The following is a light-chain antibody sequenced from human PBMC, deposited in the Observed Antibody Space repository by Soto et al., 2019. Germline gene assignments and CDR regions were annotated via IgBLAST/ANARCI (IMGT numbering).Light chain of an antibody. V-gene: IGLV2-14*01. CDR2: EVY. CDR3: ISYIPSTTTHWV. Sequence: QSALTQPASVSGSPGQSITISCTGTNSDVGGYDRVSWYQHHPGKAPKLLIFEVYNRPSGISDRVSGSKSGDTASLTISGLQAEDEADYYCISYIPSTTTHWVFGGGTKVTVL. J-gene: IGLJ3*02. CDR1: NSDVGGYDR.